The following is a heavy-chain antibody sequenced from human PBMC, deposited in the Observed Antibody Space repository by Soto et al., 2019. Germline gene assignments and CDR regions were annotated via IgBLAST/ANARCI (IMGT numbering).Heavy chain of an antibody. J-gene: IGHJ5*02. D-gene: IGHD3-9*01. CDR3: AKDPGYYDILTGYYLNWFDP. CDR1: GFTFSSYA. V-gene: IGHV3-23*01. CDR2: ISGSGGST. Sequence: GGSLRLSCAASGFTFSSYAMSWVRQAPGKGLEWASAISGSGGSTYYADSVKGRFTISRDNSKNTLYLQMNSLRAEDTAVYYCAKDPGYYDILTGYYLNWFDPWGQGTLVTVSS.